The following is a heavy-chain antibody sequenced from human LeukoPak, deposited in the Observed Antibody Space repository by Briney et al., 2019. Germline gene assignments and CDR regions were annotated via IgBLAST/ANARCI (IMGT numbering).Heavy chain of an antibody. CDR2: ISSSSSTI. CDR1: RFTFSIFA. Sequence: PGGSLRLSCAASRFTFSIFAMNWVRQAPGKGLEWLSYISSSSSTIYYADSVKGRFTISRDNAKNSLYLQMNSLSPEDMALYYCAKGYGDSHSDAFDIWGQGTMVTVSS. CDR3: AKGYGDSHSDAFDI. V-gene: IGHV3-48*04. D-gene: IGHD4-17*01. J-gene: IGHJ3*02.